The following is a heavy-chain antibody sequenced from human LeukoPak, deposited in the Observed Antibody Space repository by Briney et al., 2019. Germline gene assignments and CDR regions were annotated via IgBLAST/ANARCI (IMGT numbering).Heavy chain of an antibody. CDR3: VRSCSSTTCYGQRGSGGKAFDI. D-gene: IGHD2-2*01. J-gene: IGHJ3*02. V-gene: IGHV3-7*01. CDR2: IKQDGSEK. CDR1: GFTFSAHW. Sequence: PGGSLRLSCAASGFTFSAHWMTWVRQAPGEGLVWVANIKQDGSEKYYVDSVKGRFTISRDNARNSLYMQMNSLSAEDTAIYYCVRSCSSTTCYGQRGSGGKAFDIWGQGTMVAVSS.